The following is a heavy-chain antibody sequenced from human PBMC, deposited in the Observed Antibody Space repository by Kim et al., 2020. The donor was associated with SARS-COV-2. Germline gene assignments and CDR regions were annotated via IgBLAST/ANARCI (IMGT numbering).Heavy chain of an antibody. V-gene: IGHV4-59*13. CDR2: IYYSGST. CDR3: ARARPYDFWSVVPNWFDP. Sequence: SETLSLTCTVSGGSISSYYWSWIRQPPGKGLEWIGYIYYSGSTNYNPSLKSRVTISVDTSKNQFSLKLSSVTAADTAVYYCARARPYDFWSVVPNWFDPWGQGTLVTVSS. J-gene: IGHJ5*02. CDR1: GGSISSYY. D-gene: IGHD3-3*01.